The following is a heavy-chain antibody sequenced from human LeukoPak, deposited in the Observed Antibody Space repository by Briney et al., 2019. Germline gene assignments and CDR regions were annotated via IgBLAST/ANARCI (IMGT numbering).Heavy chain of an antibody. Sequence: SETLSLTCTVYGGSFSGYYWSWIRQPPGKGLEWIGEINHSGRTNYNPSLKSRVTISVDTSKNQFSLNLSSVTAADTAVYYCAREQVITIFARLWFDPWGQGTLVTVSS. CDR1: GGSFSGYY. CDR3: AREQVITIFARLWFDP. CDR2: INHSGRT. D-gene: IGHD3-3*01. V-gene: IGHV4-34*01. J-gene: IGHJ5*02.